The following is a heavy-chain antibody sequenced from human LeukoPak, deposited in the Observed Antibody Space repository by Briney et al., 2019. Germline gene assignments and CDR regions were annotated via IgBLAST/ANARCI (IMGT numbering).Heavy chain of an antibody. CDR1: GYIFTGYH. D-gene: IGHD2/OR15-2a*01. Sequence: ASVKVSCKASGYIFTGYHIHWVRQAPGQGVEWMGWIYPNSGGTNYAQKFQGRVTMTRDTSITTVYMELSRLTSDDTAVYYCARDQSEDFINWFDPWGQGTLVTVSS. V-gene: IGHV1-2*02. CDR3: ARDQSEDFINWFDP. J-gene: IGHJ5*02. CDR2: IYPNSGGT.